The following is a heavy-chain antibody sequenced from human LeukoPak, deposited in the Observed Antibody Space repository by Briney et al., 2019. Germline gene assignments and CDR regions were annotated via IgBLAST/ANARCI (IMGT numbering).Heavy chain of an antibody. CDR1: GFTFSDYS. CDR3: ARDPPRRYDY. V-gene: IGHV3-48*01. J-gene: IGHJ4*02. D-gene: IGHD1-14*01. CDR2: IDSSSGTI. Sequence: GGSLRLSCAASGFTFSDYSMNWVRQAPGKGLEWISYIDSSSGTIYYADSVKGRFTISRDNAKNSLYLQMNSLRAEDTAVYYCARDPPRRYDYWGQGTLVTLSS.